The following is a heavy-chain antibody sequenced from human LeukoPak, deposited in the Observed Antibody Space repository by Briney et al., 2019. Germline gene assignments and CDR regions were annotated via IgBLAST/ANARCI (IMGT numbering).Heavy chain of an antibody. J-gene: IGHJ4*02. CDR2: INPNSGDT. Sequence: AASVKVSCKASGYTFTGYYMHWVRPAPGQGLEWMGWINPNSGDTNYAQKFQGRVTMTRDTSISTAYMELSRLRSDDTAVYYCARDRPPYSSSWLIDYWGQGTLVTVSS. CDR3: ARDRPPYSSSWLIDY. D-gene: IGHD6-13*01. CDR1: GYTFTGYY. V-gene: IGHV1-2*02.